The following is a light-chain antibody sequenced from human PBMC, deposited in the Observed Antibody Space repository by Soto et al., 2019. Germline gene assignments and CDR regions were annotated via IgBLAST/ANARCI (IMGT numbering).Light chain of an antibody. CDR1: QSVSSY. CDR3: QQRSNWPPFT. J-gene: IGKJ3*01. Sequence: EIVLTQSPATLSLSPGERATLSCRASQSVSSYLAWYQQKPGQAPRLLTYDASNRATGIPARFSGSGSGTDFTLTISSLEPDDFAVYYCQQRSNWPPFTFGPGTKVDIK. CDR2: DAS. V-gene: IGKV3-11*01.